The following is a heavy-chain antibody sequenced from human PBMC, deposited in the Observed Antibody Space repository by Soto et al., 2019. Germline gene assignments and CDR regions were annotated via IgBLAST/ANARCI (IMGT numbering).Heavy chain of an antibody. Sequence: QVQLQQWGAGLLKPSETLSLTCAVYGGSFSGYYWSWIRQPPGKGLEWIGEINHSGSTNYNPSLKSRVTISIDTSNDQFSLKLSSVAAADTAVYYCARGGTAFWGVYYYYMDVWGKGTTVTVSS. CDR2: INHSGST. CDR1: GGSFSGYY. J-gene: IGHJ6*03. D-gene: IGHD3-16*01. CDR3: ARGGTAFWGVYYYYMDV. V-gene: IGHV4-34*01.